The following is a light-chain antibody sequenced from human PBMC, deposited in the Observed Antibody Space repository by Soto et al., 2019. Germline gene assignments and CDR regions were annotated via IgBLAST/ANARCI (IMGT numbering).Light chain of an antibody. CDR2: DAS. Sequence: DIQMTQSPSSLSASVGDRVSITCRASQSINIYLNWYQQSPGEAPHLLIYDASNLQSGVPSRFSGSGFGTDFTLTISSLQPEDFASYYCQQSYETPWTFGQGTKVDNK. CDR3: QQSYETPWT. CDR1: QSINIY. J-gene: IGKJ1*01. V-gene: IGKV1-39*01.